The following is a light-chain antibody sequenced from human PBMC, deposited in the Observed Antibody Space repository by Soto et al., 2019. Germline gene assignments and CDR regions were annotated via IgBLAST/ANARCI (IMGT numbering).Light chain of an antibody. Sequence: DIQLTQSPSTLSASVGDRVTITCRASQSISNWLAWYQQKPGRAPKLLIYDASSLESGVPSRFSGSGSGTEFTLTISSLQPDDFATYYCQQCTSYSWTFGQGTKVEIK. CDR1: QSISNW. CDR3: QQCTSYSWT. V-gene: IGKV1-5*01. CDR2: DAS. J-gene: IGKJ1*01.